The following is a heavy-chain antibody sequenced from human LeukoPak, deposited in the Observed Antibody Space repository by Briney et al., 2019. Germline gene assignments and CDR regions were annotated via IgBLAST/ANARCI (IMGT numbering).Heavy chain of an antibody. D-gene: IGHD2-15*01. V-gene: IGHV1-2*02. CDR2: INPHNGDT. J-gene: IGHJ4*02. Sequence: VSVKVSCKASGYTFIGYYLHWVRPARGKGLEWMGWINPHNGDTNYAQRFQGRVTMTRDTSITTAYMELNRLKSDDTAVYYCATVRDIVVGGGPYYFDYWGQGTLVTVSS. CDR1: GYTFIGYY. CDR3: ATVRDIVVGGGPYYFDY.